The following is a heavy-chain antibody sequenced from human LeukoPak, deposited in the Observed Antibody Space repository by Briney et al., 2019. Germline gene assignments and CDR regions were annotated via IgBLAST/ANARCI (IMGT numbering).Heavy chain of an antibody. CDR2: ISGSGGST. CDR1: GFTFSSYA. Sequence: GGSLRLSCAASGFTFSSYAMSWVRQAPGKGLDLVSAISGSGGSTYYADSVKGRFTISRDNSKNTLYLQMNSLRAEDTAVYYCAKDLVEGLGIVGAFVDYWGQGTLVTVSS. J-gene: IGHJ4*02. CDR3: AKDLVEGLGIVGAFVDY. D-gene: IGHD1-26*01. V-gene: IGHV3-23*01.